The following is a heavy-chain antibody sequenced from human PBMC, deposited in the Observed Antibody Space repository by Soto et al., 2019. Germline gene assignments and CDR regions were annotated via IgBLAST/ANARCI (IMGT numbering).Heavy chain of an antibody. CDR3: ARDASTSWHYLDY. V-gene: IGHV4-31*03. J-gene: IGHJ4*02. Sequence: QVQLQESGPGLVKPSQTLSLICNVSGGSISSGGYYWSWIRQHPEKGLEWIGHIYHSGHTYYNPSLKSRVTISVDTSKNQFSLKLSSVTAADTAVYYCARDASTSWHYLDYWGQGTLVTVSS. CDR2: IYHSGHT. D-gene: IGHD6-13*01. CDR1: GGSISSGGYY.